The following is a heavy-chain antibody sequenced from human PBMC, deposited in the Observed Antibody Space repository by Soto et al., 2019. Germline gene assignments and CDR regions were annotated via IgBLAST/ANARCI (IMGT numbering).Heavy chain of an antibody. CDR3: VKREVGPTGGRWFDP. D-gene: IGHD1-26*01. CDR2: ISGSGGST. V-gene: IGHV3-23*01. CDR1: GFTFSSYA. Sequence: EVQLLESGGGLVQPGGSLRLSCAASGFTFSSYAMSWVRQAPGKGLEWVSGISGSGGSTYYADSVKGRFTISRDTSKSTLFLQMNSLRAADTAVYYCVKREVGPTGGRWFDPWGQGTLVTVSS. J-gene: IGHJ5*02.